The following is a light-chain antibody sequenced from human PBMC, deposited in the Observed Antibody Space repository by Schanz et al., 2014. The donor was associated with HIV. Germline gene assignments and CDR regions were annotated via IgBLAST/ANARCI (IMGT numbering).Light chain of an antibody. J-gene: IGKJ4*01. CDR2: DAS. Sequence: ETVLTQSPGSLSLSPGERATLSCRASQSVSSYLAWYQQKPGQAPRLLIYDASNRATGIPPRFSGSGSGTDFTLTISSLEPEDFAVYYCQQRSNWPRSFGGGTKVDIK. V-gene: IGKV3-11*01. CDR3: QQRSNWPRS. CDR1: QSVSSY.